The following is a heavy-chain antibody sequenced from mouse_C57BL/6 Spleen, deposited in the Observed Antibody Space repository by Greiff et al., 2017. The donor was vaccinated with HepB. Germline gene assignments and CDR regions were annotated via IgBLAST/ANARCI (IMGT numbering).Heavy chain of an antibody. CDR3: ARPWYGSTNWYFDV. CDR2: INPNNGGT. V-gene: IGHV1-22*01. Sequence: VQLQQSGPELVKPGASVKMSCKASGYTFTDYNMHWVKQSHGKSLEWIGYINPNNGGTSYNQKFKGKATLTVNKSSSTAYMELRSRTSEDSAVYYCARPWYGSTNWYFDVWGTGTTVTVAS. J-gene: IGHJ1*03. CDR1: GYTFTDYN. D-gene: IGHD1-1*01.